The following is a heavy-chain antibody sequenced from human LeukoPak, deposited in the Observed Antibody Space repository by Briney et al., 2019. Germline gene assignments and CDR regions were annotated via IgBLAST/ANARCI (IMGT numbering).Heavy chain of an antibody. V-gene: IGHV3-53*01. CDR1: GFTVSSNY. CDR2: IYSGGST. CDR3: ARVRGYGEPYFDY. Sequence: GGSLRLSCAASGFTVSSNYMSWVRQAPGKGLEWVSVIYSGGSTYYADSVKGRFTISRDNSKNTLYLQMNSLRAEDMAVYYCARVRGYGEPYFDYWGQGTLVTVSS. J-gene: IGHJ4*02. D-gene: IGHD3-10*01.